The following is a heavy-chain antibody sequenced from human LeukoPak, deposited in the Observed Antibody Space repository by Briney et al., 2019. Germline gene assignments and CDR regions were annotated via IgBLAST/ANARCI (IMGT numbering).Heavy chain of an antibody. CDR1: GGSISSSSYY. D-gene: IGHD4-23*01. J-gene: IGHJ4*02. Sequence: SETLSPTCTVSGGSISSSSYYWGWIRQPPGKGLEWIGSIYYSGSTYYNPSLKSRVTISVDTSKNQFSLKLSSVTAADTAVYYCARTTVVTPHFDYWGQGTLVTVSS. V-gene: IGHV4-39*07. CDR3: ARTTVVTPHFDY. CDR2: IYYSGST.